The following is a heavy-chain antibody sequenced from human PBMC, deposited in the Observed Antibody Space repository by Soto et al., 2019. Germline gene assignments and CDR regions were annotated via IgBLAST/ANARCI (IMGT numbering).Heavy chain of an antibody. J-gene: IGHJ2*01. CDR2: VSYDGGSK. Sequence: QVQLVESGGGVVQPGRSLRLSCAASGFTFSTHGMHWVRQATGKGLEWVAVVSYDGGSKYYADSVKGRFTASRDNSKNTLYLEMNSLRTEDTAVYYCAKIYCGGGSCYWFFDLWGRGTLVTVSS. CDR3: AKIYCGGGSCYWFFDL. CDR1: GFTFSTHG. D-gene: IGHD2-15*01. V-gene: IGHV3-30*18.